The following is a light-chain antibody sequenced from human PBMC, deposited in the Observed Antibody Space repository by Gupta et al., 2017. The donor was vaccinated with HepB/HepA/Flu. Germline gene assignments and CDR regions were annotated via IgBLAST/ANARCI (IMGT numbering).Light chain of an antibody. J-gene: IGKJ1*01. CDR2: GAS. V-gene: IGKV3-15*01. CDR1: QSVSSN. Sequence: EIVSTQSPATLSVSPGERATLSCRASQSVSSNLAWYQQKPGQAPRLLIYGASNRATGIPARFSGSGSGTEFTLTISSLESEDFAVYYCQQYNNWPPLTFGQGTKVEIK. CDR3: QQYNNWPPLT.